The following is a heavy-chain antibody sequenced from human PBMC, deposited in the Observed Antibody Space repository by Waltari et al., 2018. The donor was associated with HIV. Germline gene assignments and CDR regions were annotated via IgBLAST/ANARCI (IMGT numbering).Heavy chain of an antibody. D-gene: IGHD2-2*02. Sequence: QLLESVAGLVQPGDSLRFPCVASGFTFRSYALNCVRQVPGKGLEWISYIGSSGTTISYADSVKGRFTFSRDNAKKSLFLQMNSLRVEDTAVYWCARVNQVLYYGMDVWGQGTTVTVSS. CDR2: IGSSGTTI. CDR3: ARVNQVLYYGMDV. J-gene: IGHJ6*02. CDR1: GFTFRSYA. V-gene: IGHV3-48*03.